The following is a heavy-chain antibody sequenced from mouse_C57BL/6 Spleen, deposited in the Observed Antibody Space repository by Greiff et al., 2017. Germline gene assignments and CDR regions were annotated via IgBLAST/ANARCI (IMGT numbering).Heavy chain of an antibody. CDR2: IDPEDGET. Sequence: VQLQQSGAELVKPGASVKLSCTASGFNIKDYYMHWVKQRTEQGLEWIGRIDPEDGETKYAPTFQGKATITADTSSNTAYLQLSSLTSEDTAVYYCARGDYEGAMDYWGQGTSVTVSS. J-gene: IGHJ4*01. CDR1: GFNIKDYY. D-gene: IGHD2-4*01. CDR3: ARGDYEGAMDY. V-gene: IGHV14-2*01.